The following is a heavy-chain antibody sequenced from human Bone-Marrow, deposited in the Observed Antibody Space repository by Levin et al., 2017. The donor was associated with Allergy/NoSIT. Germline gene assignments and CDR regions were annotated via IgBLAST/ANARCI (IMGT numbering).Heavy chain of an antibody. CDR3: ARAASGNQFLGFFDS. CDR2: ISNSGNT. CDR1: GGSITSDY. Sequence: SETLSLTCTVSGGSITSDYWSWIRQPPGKGLEWIGFISNSGNTNYNPSLKSRVSISVDTSKNQFSLKLSSLTAADTAVYYCARAASGNQFLGFFDSWGQGTLVTVSS. D-gene: IGHD1-14*01. J-gene: IGHJ4*02. V-gene: IGHV4-59*01.